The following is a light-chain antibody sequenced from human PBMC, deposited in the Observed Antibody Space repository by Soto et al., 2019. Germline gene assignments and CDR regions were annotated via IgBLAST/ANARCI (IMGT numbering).Light chain of an antibody. CDR3: CSYAGNNTYV. CDR2: EVT. V-gene: IGLV2-23*02. Sequence: QAVVTQPASVSGSPGQSITISCTGTSSDVGSYNLVSWCQQHPGKAPKLMIYEVTKRPSGVSSRFSGSKSGNTASLTISGLQAEDEADYYCCSYAGNNTYVFGTGTKLTVL. J-gene: IGLJ1*01. CDR1: SSDVGSYNL.